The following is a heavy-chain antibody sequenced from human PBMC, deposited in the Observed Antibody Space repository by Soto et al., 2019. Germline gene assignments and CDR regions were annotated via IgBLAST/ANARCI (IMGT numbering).Heavy chain of an antibody. Sequence: SVILRLRWSVAGGTSVDHCCSLILQPQGKGLEWIGYIYHTGSTNDNPSLNSRVTMSLDPSKNQFSLKLSSVTAADTAVYYCARAYCSSYSCNGFDYWGQGTLVTVSS. J-gene: IGHJ4*02. D-gene: IGHD2-2*01. CDR2: IYHTGST. CDR3: ARAYCSSYSCNGFDY. CDR1: GGTSVDHC. V-gene: IGHV4-59*08.